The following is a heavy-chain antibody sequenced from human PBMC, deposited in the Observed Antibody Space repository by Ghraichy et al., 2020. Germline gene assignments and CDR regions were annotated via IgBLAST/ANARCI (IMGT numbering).Heavy chain of an antibody. CDR1: GGSISSSSYY. CDR3: ARHPHNYDILTGYYPSSAFDI. CDR2: IYYSGST. V-gene: IGHV4-39*01. J-gene: IGHJ3*02. D-gene: IGHD3-9*01. Sequence: SETLSLTCTVSGGSISSSSYYWGWIRQPPGKGLEWIGSIYYSGSTYYNPSLKSRVTISVDTSKNQFSLKLSSCTAADTAVYYWARHPHNYDILTGYYPSSAFDIWGQGTMVTVSS.